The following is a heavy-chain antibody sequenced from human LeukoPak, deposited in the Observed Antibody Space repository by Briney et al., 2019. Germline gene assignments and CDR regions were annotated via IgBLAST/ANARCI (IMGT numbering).Heavy chain of an antibody. Sequence: GGSLRLSCAASGFSFSTYAMSWVRQAPGKGLEWVSGISGSGTSTYYADSVKGRFTISRDNSKNTLYLQMNSLRAEDTAVYYCAKVRCGGDCYSTHDASYIWGQGTMVTVSS. CDR1: GFSFSTYA. D-gene: IGHD2-21*02. CDR3: AKVRCGGDCYSTHDASYI. V-gene: IGHV3-23*01. J-gene: IGHJ3*02. CDR2: ISGSGTST.